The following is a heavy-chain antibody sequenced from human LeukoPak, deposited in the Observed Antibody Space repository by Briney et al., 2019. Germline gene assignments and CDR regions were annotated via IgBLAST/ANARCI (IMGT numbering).Heavy chain of an antibody. J-gene: IGHJ4*02. V-gene: IGHV3-30*04. CDR1: RFTFSSYA. CDR3: ARDSGIAALWGEIDY. Sequence: TGRSLRLSCAASRFTFSSYAMHWVRQAPGKGLEWVAVISNDGNNKYYADSVKGRFTISRDNSKNTLYLQMNSLRAEDTAVYYCARDSGIAALWGEIDYWGQGTLVTVSS. D-gene: IGHD6-13*01. CDR2: ISNDGNNK.